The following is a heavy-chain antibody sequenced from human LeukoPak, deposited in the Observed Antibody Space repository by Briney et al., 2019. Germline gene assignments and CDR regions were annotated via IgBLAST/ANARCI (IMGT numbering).Heavy chain of an antibody. D-gene: IGHD2-8*01. CDR1: GYTFSSYW. V-gene: IGHV5-51*01. J-gene: IGHJ6*03. CDR3: ARLAYCSNDVCYSNYYYSMDV. CDR2: IYPDDSDT. Sequence: GESLKISCKGSGYTFSSYWIGWVRQMPGKGLEWMGIIYPDDSDTRYSPSFQGQVTISADKSISTAYLQWSSLKASDTAMYYCARLAYCSNDVCYSNYYYSMDVWGKGTTVTISS.